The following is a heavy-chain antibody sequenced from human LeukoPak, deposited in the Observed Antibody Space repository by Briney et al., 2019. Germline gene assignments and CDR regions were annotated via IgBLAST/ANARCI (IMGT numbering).Heavy chain of an antibody. Sequence: AASVKVSCKASGYTFTGYYMHWMRQAPGQGLEWMGWINPNSGDTLYAQKFQGRVTMTRDTSTTTAFMEVSRLTSDDTAVYFCARDTSGNNFGYWGQGTLVTVSS. CDR3: ARDTSGNNFGY. CDR2: INPNSGDT. CDR1: GYTFTGYY. V-gene: IGHV1-2*02. D-gene: IGHD1-26*01. J-gene: IGHJ4*02.